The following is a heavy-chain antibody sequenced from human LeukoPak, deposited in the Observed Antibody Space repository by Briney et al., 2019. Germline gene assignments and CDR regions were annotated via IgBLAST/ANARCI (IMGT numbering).Heavy chain of an antibody. CDR1: GFTFTDVY. CDR2: ISPNSADI. V-gene: IGHV3-11*01. Sequence: GGSLRLSCAASGFTFTDVYMSWIRQSPGKGLEWLAYISPNSADISYADSVKGRFTISRDNAKNSLYLQMNSLRVEDTGIYYCSRDPRSLDYWGQGALVTVSS. J-gene: IGHJ4*02. CDR3: SRDPRSLDY.